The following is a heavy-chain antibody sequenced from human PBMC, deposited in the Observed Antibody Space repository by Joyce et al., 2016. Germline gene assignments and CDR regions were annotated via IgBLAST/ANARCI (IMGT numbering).Heavy chain of an antibody. Sequence: QVQLQESGPGLVKPPGTLSLTCAVSGGSISSAHWWSWVRQPPGKGLEWIGEIYLCGSTTYNPSLMSRVTISVDKSKNQLSLKMNSVTAADTAVYYCARNGAYSQDSWGQGTLVTVSS. V-gene: IGHV4-4*03. J-gene: IGHJ5*01. CDR2: IYLCGST. CDR1: GGSISSAHW. D-gene: IGHD5-12*01. CDR3: ARNGAYSQDS.